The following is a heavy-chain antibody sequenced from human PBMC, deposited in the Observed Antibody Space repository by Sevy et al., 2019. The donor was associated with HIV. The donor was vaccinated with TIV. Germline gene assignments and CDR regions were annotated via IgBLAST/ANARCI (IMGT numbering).Heavy chain of an antibody. CDR2: ISYDGSRK. CDR1: GFTFSSYT. J-gene: IGHJ4*02. V-gene: IGHV3-30*14. Sequence: GGSVRLSCAASGFTFSSYTMHWVRQAPGKGLEWVAFISYDGSRKYYADSVKGRFTISRDNSKNTLYLQMNNLRAEDTAVFYCARDLALSGSYSWLAYWGQGTLVTVSS. CDR3: ARDLALSGSYSWLAY. D-gene: IGHD1-26*01.